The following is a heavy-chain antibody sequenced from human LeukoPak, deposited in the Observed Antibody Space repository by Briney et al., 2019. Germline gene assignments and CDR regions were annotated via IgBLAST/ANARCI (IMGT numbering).Heavy chain of an antibody. Sequence: SGTLSLTCAVSGGSISSYYWSWIRQPPGKGLEWIGYIYYSGSTNYNPSLKSRVTISVDTSKNQFSLKLSSVTAADTAVYYCATNSGYSYGLDYWGQGTLVTVSS. D-gene: IGHD5-18*01. J-gene: IGHJ4*02. CDR3: ATNSGYSYGLDY. V-gene: IGHV4-59*01. CDR1: GGSISSYY. CDR2: IYYSGST.